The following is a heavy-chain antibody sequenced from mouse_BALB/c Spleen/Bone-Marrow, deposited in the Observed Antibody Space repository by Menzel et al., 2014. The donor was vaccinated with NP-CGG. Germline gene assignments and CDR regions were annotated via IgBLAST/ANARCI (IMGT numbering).Heavy chain of an antibody. J-gene: IGHJ3*02. CDR1: GFSLSSYA. D-gene: IGHD1-1*01. Sequence: ESGGRLVTPGTPLTLTCTASGFSLSSYAMSWVRQASGKGLEWIGIIYANGNTYYANWAKGRFTISKTSTTVDLKITSPTTEDTATYFCARWILFIDDSGYYWDLWGQGTLVTVS. CDR2: IYANGNT. V-gene: IGHV5-6-5*01. CDR3: ARWILFIDDSGYYWDL.